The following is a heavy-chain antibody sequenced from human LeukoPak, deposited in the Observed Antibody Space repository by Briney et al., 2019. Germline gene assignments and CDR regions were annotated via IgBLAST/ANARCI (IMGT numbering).Heavy chain of an antibody. D-gene: IGHD1-26*01. V-gene: IGHV4-34*01. CDR3: ARSWAGMYYPFYYFDY. J-gene: IGHJ4*02. CDR1: GDSFSGYY. Sequence: PSETLSLTCAVYGDSFSGYYWSWIRQPPGRGLEWIAEINHRGTTHYNPSLKSRVNISADTSKNQFSLHLDSVTAADTAVYYCARSWAGMYYPFYYFDYWGQGTLVSVSS. CDR2: INHRGTT.